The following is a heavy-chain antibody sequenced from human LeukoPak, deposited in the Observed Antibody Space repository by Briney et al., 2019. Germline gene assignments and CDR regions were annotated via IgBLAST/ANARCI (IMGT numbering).Heavy chain of an antibody. Sequence: PGGSLRLSCAASGFTFSIYSMNWVRQPPGKGLEWIGSIYDSGSTYYNPSLKSRVTISVDTSKNQFSLKLNSVTAADTAVYYCARHYGPWGQGTLVTVSS. J-gene: IGHJ5*02. CDR3: ARHYGP. D-gene: IGHD3-10*01. V-gene: IGHV4-39*01. CDR1: GFTFSIYSMN. CDR2: IYDSGST.